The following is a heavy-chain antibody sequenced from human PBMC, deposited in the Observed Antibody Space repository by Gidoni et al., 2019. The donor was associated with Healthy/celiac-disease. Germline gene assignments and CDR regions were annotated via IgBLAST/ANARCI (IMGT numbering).Heavy chain of an antibody. D-gene: IGHD6-19*01. CDR1: GLTFDDYG. V-gene: IGHV3-20*01. CDR3: ARSEQWLVRVYFDL. J-gene: IGHJ2*01. Sequence: EVQLVESGGGVVRPGGSLRLSCAAAGLTFDDYGMSWVRQAPGKGLEWVSGINWNGGRTGYADSGKGRFTISRDNAKNSLYLQRNSLRAEDTAFYHCARSEQWLVRVYFDLWGRGTLVTVSS. CDR2: INWNGGRT.